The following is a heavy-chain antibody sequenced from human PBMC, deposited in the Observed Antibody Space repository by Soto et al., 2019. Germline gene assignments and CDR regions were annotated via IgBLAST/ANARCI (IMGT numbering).Heavy chain of an antibody. Sequence: QVQLQQWGAGLLKPSETLSLTCAVYGGSFSGYYWSWIRQPPGKGLEWIGEINHSGSTNYNPSLKSRVTISVDTSKNQFSLKLSSVTAADTAVYYCARDSSSWYVFDYWGQGTLVTVSS. J-gene: IGHJ4*02. D-gene: IGHD6-13*01. CDR1: GGSFSGYY. V-gene: IGHV4-34*01. CDR3: ARDSSSWYVFDY. CDR2: INHSGST.